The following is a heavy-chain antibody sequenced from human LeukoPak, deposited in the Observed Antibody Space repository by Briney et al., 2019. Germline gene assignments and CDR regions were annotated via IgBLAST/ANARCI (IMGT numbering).Heavy chain of an antibody. CDR2: IIPTFGTA. D-gene: IGHD4-17*01. J-gene: IGHJ4*02. V-gene: IGHV1-69*05. CDR1: GGTFSSYA. CDR3: ARRVLRGDYHPAGPAH. Sequence: ASAKLSCKASGGTFSSYAISWVRQAPGQGLGWMGGIIPTFGTANYAQKFQGRVTFTTDESTSTAYMELSSLRSEDTAVYYCARRVLRGDYHPAGPAHWGQGTLVTVSS.